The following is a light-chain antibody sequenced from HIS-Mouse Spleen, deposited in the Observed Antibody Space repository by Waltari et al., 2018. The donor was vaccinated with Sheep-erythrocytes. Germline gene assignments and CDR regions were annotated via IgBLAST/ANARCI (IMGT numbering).Light chain of an antibody. V-gene: IGLV2-11*01. CDR1: SSDVGGSNY. Sequence: QSALTQPRSVSGSPGQSVTISCTGTSSDVGGSNYVSWYQQPPGKAPKRMIYYVSKRPSGVPDRFSGSKSGNTASLTISGLQAEDEADYYCCSYAGSYTVVFGGGTKLTVL. CDR2: YVS. J-gene: IGLJ2*01. CDR3: CSYAGSYTVV.